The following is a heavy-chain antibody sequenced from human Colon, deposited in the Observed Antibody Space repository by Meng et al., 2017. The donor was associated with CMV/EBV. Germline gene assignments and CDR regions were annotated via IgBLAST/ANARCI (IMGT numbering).Heavy chain of an antibody. CDR2: VSRDSGST. CDR3: ANGATFYFEY. Sequence: LSGAASGCTFGNYVVSWVRQAPGKGLEWVSTVSRDSGSTYYADSMRGRLTISRDNSKNTVSLLMSNLRVEDTAMYYCANGATFYFEYWGQGTLVTVSS. V-gene: IGHV3-23*01. CDR1: GCTFGNYV. J-gene: IGHJ4*02. D-gene: IGHD3-16*01.